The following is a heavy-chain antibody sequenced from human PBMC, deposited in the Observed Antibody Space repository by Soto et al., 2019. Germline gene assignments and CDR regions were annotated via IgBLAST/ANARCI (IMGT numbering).Heavy chain of an antibody. CDR2: ISGSGGST. CDR1: GFTFSGDA. CDR3: AKVIGAGYYGSGSYDAFDI. Sequence: GYLRLSCAASGFTFSGDAMSWLRQDPGQGLEWVSAISGSGGSTYYADSVKGRFTISRDNSKNTLYLQMNSLRAEDTAVYYCAKVIGAGYYGSGSYDAFDIWGQGTMVTVSS. V-gene: IGHV3-23*01. D-gene: IGHD3-10*01. J-gene: IGHJ3*02.